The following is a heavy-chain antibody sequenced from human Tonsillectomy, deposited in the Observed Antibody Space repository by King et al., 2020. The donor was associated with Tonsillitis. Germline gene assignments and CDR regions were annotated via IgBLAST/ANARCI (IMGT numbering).Heavy chain of an antibody. CDR3: ARWAPLTDFDY. J-gene: IGHJ4*02. V-gene: IGHV4-39*01. CDR2: IYYSGST. Sequence: QLQESGPGLVKPSETLSLTCTVSGGSISSSSYYWGWIRQPPGKGLEWIGSIYYSGSTYYNPSLKSRVTISVDTSKNQFSLKLSSVTAADTAVYYCARWAPLTDFDYWGKGTLVTVSS. CDR1: GGSISSSSYY. D-gene: IGHD3-16*01.